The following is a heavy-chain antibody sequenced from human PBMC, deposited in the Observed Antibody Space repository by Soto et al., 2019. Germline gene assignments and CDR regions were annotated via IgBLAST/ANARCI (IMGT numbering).Heavy chain of an antibody. CDR1: GGSINSRGYY. V-gene: IGHV4-31*03. J-gene: IGHJ5*02. D-gene: IGHD3-10*01. Sequence: SETLSLTCTVSGGSINSRGYYWTWIRQHPGKGLEWIGNIYYSGSIHFNPSLKSRLTMLVDTSENQFSLKLTSVTAADTAVYYCARQSESTGYFYGWFDPWGQGTLVTVSS. CDR3: ARQSESTGYFYGWFDP. CDR2: IYYSGSI.